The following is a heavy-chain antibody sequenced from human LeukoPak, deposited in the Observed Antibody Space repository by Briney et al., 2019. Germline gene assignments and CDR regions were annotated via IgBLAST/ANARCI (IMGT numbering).Heavy chain of an antibody. CDR2: INWNGGSI. Sequence: GGSLRLSCAASGFTFDDYGMSWVRQVPGKGLEWVSGINWNGGSIGYADSVKGRFTISRDNAKNSLYLQMNSLRDEDTALYYCAREGTMIVVVSPYWYFDLWGRGTLVTVSS. CDR3: AREGTMIVVVSPYWYFDL. J-gene: IGHJ2*01. CDR1: GFTFDDYG. V-gene: IGHV3-20*04. D-gene: IGHD3-22*01.